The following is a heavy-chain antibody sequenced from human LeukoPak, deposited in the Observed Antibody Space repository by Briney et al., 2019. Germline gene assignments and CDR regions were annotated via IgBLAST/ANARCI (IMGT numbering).Heavy chain of an antibody. Sequence: SETLSLTCTVSGGSISSYYWSWIRQPPGKGLEWIGYIYYSGSTYYNPSLKSRVTISVDTSKNQFSLRLSSVTAADTAVYYCARGPREADPGILGYSYYYYGMDVWGQGTTVTVSS. CDR2: IYYSGST. J-gene: IGHJ6*02. V-gene: IGHV4-59*12. CDR1: GGSISSYY. CDR3: ARGPREADPGILGYSYYYYGMDV. D-gene: IGHD2-15*01.